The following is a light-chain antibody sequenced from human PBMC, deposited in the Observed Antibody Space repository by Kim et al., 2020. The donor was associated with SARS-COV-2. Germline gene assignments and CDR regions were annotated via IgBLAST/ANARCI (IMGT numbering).Light chain of an antibody. CDR2: GAS. CDR1: QSVRNN. CDR3: QQYNDWPLLS. Sequence: SPGKRVTLSCRASQSVRNNLAWYQQRPGQAPRLLLYGASTRATDISARFSGSGSGTEFTLTIRSLQSEDLAVYYCQQYNDWPLLSFGGGTKVDIK. V-gene: IGKV3-15*01. J-gene: IGKJ4*01.